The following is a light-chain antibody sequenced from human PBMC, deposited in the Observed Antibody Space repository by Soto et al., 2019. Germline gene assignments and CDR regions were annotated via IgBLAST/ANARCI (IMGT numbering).Light chain of an antibody. J-gene: IGKJ1*01. Sequence: EIVLTQSPGTLSLSPGERATLSCRAIQTVRNNYLAWYQQKPGQAPRLLIYDASTRATGVPARFSGSGSGTEFTLTISGLQSEDFAVYYCQHYINWPPETFGQGTKVDIK. CDR1: QTVRNN. CDR2: DAS. CDR3: QHYINWPPET. V-gene: IGKV3-15*01.